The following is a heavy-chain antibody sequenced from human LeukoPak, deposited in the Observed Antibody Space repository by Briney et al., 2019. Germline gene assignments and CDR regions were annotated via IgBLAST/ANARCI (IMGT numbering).Heavy chain of an antibody. V-gene: IGHV1-69*05. CDR3: AQNSGSYLYAFDI. J-gene: IGHJ3*02. D-gene: IGHD1-26*01. CDR2: IIPIFGTA. Sequence: SVKVSCKASGGTFSSYAISWVRQAPGQGLEWIGGIIPIFGTANYAQKFQGRVTITTDESTSTAYMELSSLRSEDTAVYYCAQNSGSYLYAFDIWGQGTMVTVSS. CDR1: GGTFSSYA.